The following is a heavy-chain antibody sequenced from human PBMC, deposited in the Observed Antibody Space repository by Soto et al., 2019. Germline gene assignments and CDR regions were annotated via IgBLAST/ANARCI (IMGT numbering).Heavy chain of an antibody. CDR2: IYYSGST. CDR1: GGSISSGGYY. Sequence: SETLSLTCTVSGGSISSGGYYWSWIRQHPGKGLEWIGYIYYSGSTYYNPSLKSRVTISVDTSKNQFSLKLSSVTAADTAVYYCARAGSKYYDILTGYYPGLNFDYWGQGTLVTVSS. CDR3: ARAGSKYYDILTGYYPGLNFDY. J-gene: IGHJ4*02. V-gene: IGHV4-31*03. D-gene: IGHD3-9*01.